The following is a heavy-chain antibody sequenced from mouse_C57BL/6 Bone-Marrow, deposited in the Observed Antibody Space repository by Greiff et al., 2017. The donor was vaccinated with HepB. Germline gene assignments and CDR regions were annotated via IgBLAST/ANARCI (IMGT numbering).Heavy chain of an antibody. CDR1: GYSITSGYD. J-gene: IGHJ1*03. CDR2: ISYSGST. V-gene: IGHV3-1*01. D-gene: IGHD1-1*01. Sequence: EVKLVESGPGMVKPSQSLSLTCTVTGYSITSGYDWHWIRPFPGNKLEWMGYISYSGSTNYNPSLKSRISITHDTSKNHFFLKLNSVTTEDTATYYCARGYYGSSHWYFDVWGTGTTVTVSS. CDR3: ARGYYGSSHWYFDV.